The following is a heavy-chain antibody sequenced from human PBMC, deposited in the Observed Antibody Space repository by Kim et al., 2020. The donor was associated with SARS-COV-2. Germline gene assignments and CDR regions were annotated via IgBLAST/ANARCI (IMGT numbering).Heavy chain of an antibody. D-gene: IGHD3-22*01. V-gene: IGHV3-30*18. Sequence: GGSLRLSCAASGFTFSRYGMHWVRQAPGKGLEWVAIISYDGSNKYYADSVKGRFTISRDNSKNTLYLQMNSLRAEDTAVYYCAKDRYDSSGSNTPDYCG. J-gene: IGHJ4*01. CDR3: AKDRYDSSGSNTPDY. CDR1: GFTFSRYG. CDR2: ISYDGSNK.